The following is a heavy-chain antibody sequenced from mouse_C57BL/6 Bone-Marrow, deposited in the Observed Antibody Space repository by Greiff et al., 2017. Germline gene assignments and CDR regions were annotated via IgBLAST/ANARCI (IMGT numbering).Heavy chain of an antibody. D-gene: IGHD1-1*01. CDR3: AKEGGSRTGDY. Sequence: EVHLVEPGGDLVKPGGSLKLSCAASGFTFSSYGMPWVRQTPDKRLEWVATISSGGSYTYYPASVKGRFTFTRDNAKNTLYLQVSRLKSEDTAMYYGAKEGGSRTGDYWGQGTTLTVSS. V-gene: IGHV5-6*01. J-gene: IGHJ2*01. CDR1: GFTFSSYG. CDR2: ISSGGSYT.